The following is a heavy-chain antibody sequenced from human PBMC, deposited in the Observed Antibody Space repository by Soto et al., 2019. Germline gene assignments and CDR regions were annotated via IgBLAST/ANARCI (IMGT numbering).Heavy chain of an antibody. CDR1: GFTFSNAW. J-gene: IGHJ6*02. CDR3: TTEGFLDPYYYGMDV. D-gene: IGHD3-3*01. CDR2: IKSKTDGGTT. V-gene: IGHV3-15*07. Sequence: LRLSCAASGFTFSNAWMNWVRQAPGKGLEWVGRIKSKTDGGTTDYAAPVKGRFTISRDDSKNTLYLQMNSLKTEDTAVYYCTTEGFLDPYYYGMDVWGQGTTVTVSS.